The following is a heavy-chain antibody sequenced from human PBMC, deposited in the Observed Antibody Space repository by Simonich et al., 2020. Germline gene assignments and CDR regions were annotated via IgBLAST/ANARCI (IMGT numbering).Heavy chain of an antibody. CDR2: ISYDGRNK. Sequence: QVQLVESGGGVVQPGRSLSLSCAASGFTFSSYAMHWVRQAPGKGLEWVAVISYDGRNKYYADSVKGRFTISRDNSKNTLYLQMNSLRAEDTAVYYCAREGAGNDAFDIWGQGTMVTVSS. CDR1: GFTFSSYA. D-gene: IGHD1-26*01. V-gene: IGHV3-30*07. J-gene: IGHJ3*02. CDR3: AREGAGNDAFDI.